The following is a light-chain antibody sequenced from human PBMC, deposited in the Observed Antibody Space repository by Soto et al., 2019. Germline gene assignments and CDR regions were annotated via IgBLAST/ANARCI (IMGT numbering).Light chain of an antibody. CDR2: EVS. CDR1: SSDVGGYNY. CDR3: SSYTSSSTYV. V-gene: IGLV2-14*01. J-gene: IGLJ1*01. Sequence: QSALTQPRSVSGSPGQSITISCTGTSSDVGGYNYVSWSQQHPGKAPQLMIYEVSKRPSGVSNRFSGSKSGNTASLTISGLQAEDEADYYCSSYTSSSTYVFGTGTKVTVL.